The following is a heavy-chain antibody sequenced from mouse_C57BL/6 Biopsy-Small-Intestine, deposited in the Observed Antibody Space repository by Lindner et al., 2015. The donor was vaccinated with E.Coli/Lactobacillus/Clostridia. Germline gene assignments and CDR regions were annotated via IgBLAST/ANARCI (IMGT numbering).Heavy chain of an antibody. Sequence: SVKVSCKASGYTFTYKYIHWVRQAPGQGLEWMGIVNPNGGGTNYAPKFQDRITMTRDTSTSTVYMELSSLRSDDTAIYYCARRGGNYDLWSGYLWHLDYWGQGTLVTVSS. D-gene: IGHD2-4*01. CDR3: ARRGGNYDLWSGYLWHLDY. CDR1: GYTFTYKY. V-gene: IGHV1-53*01. CDR2: VNPNGGGT. J-gene: IGHJ4*01.